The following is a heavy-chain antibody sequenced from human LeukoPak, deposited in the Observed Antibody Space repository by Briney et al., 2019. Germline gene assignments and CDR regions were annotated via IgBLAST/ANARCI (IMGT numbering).Heavy chain of an antibody. CDR3: AREAFRFDC. CDR2: INHSGST. CDR1: GGSFSGYY. J-gene: IGHJ4*02. V-gene: IGHV4-34*01. Sequence: SETLSLTRAVYGGSFSGYYWSWIRHPPGKGLEWIGEINHSGSTHYTPSLKTRVNISVDTPKTQFSLKLSSVTAADTAVYYCAREAFRFDCWGQATLVTVS.